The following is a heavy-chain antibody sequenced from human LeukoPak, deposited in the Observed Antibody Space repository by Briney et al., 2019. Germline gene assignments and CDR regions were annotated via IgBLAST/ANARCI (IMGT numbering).Heavy chain of an antibody. CDR2: ISSSSSYI. CDR1: GFTFSSYS. Sequence: GGSLSLSCAASGFTFSSYSMNWVRQAPGKGLEWVSSISSSSSYIYYADSVKGRFTISRDNAKNSPYLQMNSLRAEDTAVYYCARDRGTMVVAMDYWGQGTLVTVSS. CDR3: ARDRGTMVVAMDY. D-gene: IGHD4/OR15-4a*01. V-gene: IGHV3-21*01. J-gene: IGHJ4*02.